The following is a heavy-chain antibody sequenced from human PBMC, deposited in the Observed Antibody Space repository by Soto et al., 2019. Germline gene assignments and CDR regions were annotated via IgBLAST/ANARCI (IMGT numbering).Heavy chain of an antibody. Sequence: QLQLQESGPGLVKPSETLSLTCTVSGGSISSSSYYWGWIRQPPGKGLEWIGSIYYSGSTYYNPSLKSRVTISVDTSKNQFSLKLSSVTAADTAVYYCARHSGYCSGGSCYSAYYGMDVWGQGTTVTVFS. CDR2: IYYSGST. CDR1: GGSISSSSYY. J-gene: IGHJ6*02. D-gene: IGHD2-15*01. V-gene: IGHV4-39*01. CDR3: ARHSGYCSGGSCYSAYYGMDV.